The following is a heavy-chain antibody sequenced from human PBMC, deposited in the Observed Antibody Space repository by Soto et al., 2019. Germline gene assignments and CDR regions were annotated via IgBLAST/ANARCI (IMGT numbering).Heavy chain of an antibody. J-gene: IGHJ4*02. D-gene: IGHD6-19*01. Sequence: QVQLQESGPGLVKPSGTLSLTCAVSGGSISDNWWSWVRQPPGKGLEWIGEIYHTGTTHYNPSLWSRVTISIDNSKNQFSLKLSSVTAADTAVYYCARHIAVPRTRGLDFWGQGTLVTVSS. CDR3: ARHIAVPRTRGLDF. V-gene: IGHV4-4*02. CDR1: GGSISDNW. CDR2: IYHTGTT.